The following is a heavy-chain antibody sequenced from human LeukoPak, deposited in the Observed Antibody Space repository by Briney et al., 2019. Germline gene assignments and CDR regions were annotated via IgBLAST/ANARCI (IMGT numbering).Heavy chain of an antibody. Sequence: SETLSLTCTVSGGSINSWSWNWIRQPPGKGLGWVGHISYSGNTNYNPSLKSRITLSVDTSKNQFSLRVSSVTAADTAVYYCARYNNPYFDYWGQGTLVTVSS. CDR1: GGSINSWS. V-gene: IGHV4-59*01. D-gene: IGHD1-14*01. J-gene: IGHJ4*02. CDR2: ISYSGNT. CDR3: ARYNNPYFDY.